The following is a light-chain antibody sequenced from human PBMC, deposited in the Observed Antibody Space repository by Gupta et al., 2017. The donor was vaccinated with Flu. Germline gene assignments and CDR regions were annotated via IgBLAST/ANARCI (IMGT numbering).Light chain of an antibody. Sequence: DIQMTQSPSFRSGSVGDRVTITCRASQSISSYLNWYQQKPGKAPKLLIYAASSLQSGVPSRFSGSGSGTDFTLTISSLQPEDFATYYCQQSYSTPLTFGGGTKVEIK. J-gene: IGKJ4*01. CDR2: AAS. CDR3: QQSYSTPLT. CDR1: QSISSY. V-gene: IGKV1-39*01.